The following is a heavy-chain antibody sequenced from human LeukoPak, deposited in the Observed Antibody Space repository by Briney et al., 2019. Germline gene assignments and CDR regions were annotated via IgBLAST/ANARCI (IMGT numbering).Heavy chain of an antibody. D-gene: IGHD3-22*01. CDR2: MNPNSGNT. CDR3: ARGPDYYDSSGYYSLKY. J-gene: IGHJ4*02. V-gene: IGHV1-8*02. CDR1: GYTFTSYG. Sequence: ASVKVSCKASGYTFTSYGISWVRQATGQGLEWMGWMNPNSGNTGYAQKFQGRVTMTRNTSISTAYMELSSLRSEDTAVYYCARGPDYYDSSGYYSLKYWGQGTLVTVSS.